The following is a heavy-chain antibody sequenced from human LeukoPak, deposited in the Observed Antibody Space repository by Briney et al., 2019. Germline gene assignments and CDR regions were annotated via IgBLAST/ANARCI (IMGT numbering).Heavy chain of an antibody. CDR3: AKDRIELSY. J-gene: IGHJ4*02. V-gene: IGHV3-23*01. CDR1: GFTFSSYA. CDR2: ISGSDGGT. D-gene: IGHD2-15*01. Sequence: GGSLRLPCAASGFTFSSYAMSWVRQAPGKGLEWVSAISGSDGGTYYADSVKGRFTISRDNSNNTLYLQMYSLRAEDTAVYYCAKDRIELSYWGQGTLVTVSS.